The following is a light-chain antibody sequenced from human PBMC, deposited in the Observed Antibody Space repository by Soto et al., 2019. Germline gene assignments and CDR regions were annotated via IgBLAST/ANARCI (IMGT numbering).Light chain of an antibody. Sequence: NFMLTQPHSVSESPGKTVIISCTRSSGSIASNYLQWYQQRPGSSPTTVIYEDNQRPSGVPDRFSGSIDSSSNSSSLTISGLETDDEADYFCQSYDATNQVFGGGTKLTVL. CDR1: SGSIASNY. CDR2: EDN. CDR3: QSYDATNQV. J-gene: IGLJ3*02. V-gene: IGLV6-57*01.